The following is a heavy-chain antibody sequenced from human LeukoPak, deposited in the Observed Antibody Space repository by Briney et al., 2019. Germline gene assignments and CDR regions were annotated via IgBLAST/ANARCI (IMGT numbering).Heavy chain of an antibody. Sequence: GASVKVSCKASGGTFSSYAISWVRQAPGQGLEWMGGIIPIFGTANYAQKFQGRVTITADETTSTAYMELSSLRSEDTAVYYCARDLPYSRSSHDAFDIWGQGTMVTVSS. J-gene: IGHJ3*02. CDR2: IIPIFGTA. D-gene: IGHD6-6*01. V-gene: IGHV1-69*13. CDR3: ARDLPYSRSSHDAFDI. CDR1: GGTFSSYA.